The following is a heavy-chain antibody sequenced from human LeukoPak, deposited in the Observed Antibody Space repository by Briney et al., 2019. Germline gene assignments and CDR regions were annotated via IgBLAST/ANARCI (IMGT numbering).Heavy chain of an antibody. CDR1: GFTLNNAW. J-gene: IGHJ1*01. CDR2: IKRETDGGTI. D-gene: IGHD3-22*01. CDR3: TTDRYYDNSELQFQH. Sequence: GGSLRLSCAASGFTLNNAWMSWVRQAPGKGLEWLGRIKRETDGGTIDYAALVKGRFTISRDDSRNTPYLQMDSLKIEDTAVYYCTTDRYYDNSELQFQHWGQGTLVTVSS. V-gene: IGHV3-15*01.